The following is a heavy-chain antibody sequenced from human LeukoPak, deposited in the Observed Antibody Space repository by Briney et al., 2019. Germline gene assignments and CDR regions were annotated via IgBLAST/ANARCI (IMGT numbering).Heavy chain of an antibody. CDR1: GYTFTGYY. J-gene: IGHJ6*03. CDR2: INPNTAGT. CDR3: ATSAGDYRAGHYYYMGV. V-gene: IGHV1-2*02. D-gene: IGHD4-17*01. Sequence: EASVKVSCKASGYTFTGYYFHWVRQAPGQGLEWMGWINPNTAGTNYAQKFLGGVTLTWDMSISTAYMELNRLTSDDTAVYYCATSAGDYRAGHYYYMGVWGKGTSVTVSS.